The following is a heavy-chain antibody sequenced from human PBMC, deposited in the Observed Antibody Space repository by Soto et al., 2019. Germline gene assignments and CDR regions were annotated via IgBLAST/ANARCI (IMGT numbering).Heavy chain of an antibody. CDR1: GGSFTSNNW. Sequence: SETLSLTCAVSGGSFTSNNWWTWVRQPPGQGLEWIGEIYRTGSTNYNPSLKSRVTTSLDKSENQFSLKVTSLTAADTAVYYCASRDPGTSVDYWGQGTLVTVSS. CDR3: ASRDPGTSVDY. J-gene: IGHJ4*02. CDR2: IYRTGST. D-gene: IGHD1-7*01. V-gene: IGHV4-4*02.